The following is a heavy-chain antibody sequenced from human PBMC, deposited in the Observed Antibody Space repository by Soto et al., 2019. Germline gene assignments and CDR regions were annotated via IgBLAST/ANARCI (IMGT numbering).Heavy chain of an antibody. CDR1: GITYSTYA. J-gene: IGHJ5*02. CDR3: ARAISGYVT. D-gene: IGHD5-12*01. CDR2: INAGEGYT. V-gene: IGHV1-3*01. Sequence: QVHLVQSGAEVKHPGASVRVSCKASGITYSTYAIHWVRQAPGQGLEWMGWINAGEGYTRYSQDFQGRVTLTPVTSASTTYMDLSNLTFEDTAVYYCARAISGYVTWGQGTQVTVSS.